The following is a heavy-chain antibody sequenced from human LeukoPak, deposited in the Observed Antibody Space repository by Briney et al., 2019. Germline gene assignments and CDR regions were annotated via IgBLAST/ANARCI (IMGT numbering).Heavy chain of an antibody. V-gene: IGHV3-30-3*01. D-gene: IGHD4-17*01. J-gene: IGHJ3*02. Sequence: PGRSLRLSCAASGFTFSSYAMHWVRQAPGKGLEWVAVISNDGSNKYYADSVKGRFTISRDNSKNTLYLQMNSLRAEDTAVYYCARDSSTVRIPYGFDIWGQGTLVTVSS. CDR3: ARDSSTVRIPYGFDI. CDR1: GFTFSSYA. CDR2: ISNDGSNK.